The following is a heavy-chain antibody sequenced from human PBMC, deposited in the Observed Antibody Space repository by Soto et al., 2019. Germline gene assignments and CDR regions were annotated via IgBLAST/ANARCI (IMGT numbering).Heavy chain of an antibody. CDR3: ASDLSGRADV. D-gene: IGHD3-10*01. CDR2: MNDDGCTT. V-gene: IGHV3-74*01. CDR1: GFTFSSYW. Sequence: GGSLRLSCAAFGFTFSSYWMHWVRQAPGKGLGWVSRMNDDGCTTDYADSVKGRFTISRDNAKNTLYLQMNSLRVEDTAVYYCASDLSGRADVWGQGTTVTVSS. J-gene: IGHJ6*02.